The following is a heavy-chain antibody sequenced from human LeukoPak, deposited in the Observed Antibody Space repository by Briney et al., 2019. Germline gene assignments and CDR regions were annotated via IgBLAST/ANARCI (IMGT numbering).Heavy chain of an antibody. D-gene: IGHD1-1*01. CDR2: IYYSGST. V-gene: IGHV4-31*03. CDR1: GGSISSGGYY. J-gene: IGHJ5*01. CDR3: ARVTTGSTTLDS. Sequence: KSSETLSLTCTVSGGSISSGGYYWSWIRQHPGKGLEWIGYIYYSGSTYYNPSLESRLTISVDTSNNRFSLKLKSVTAADTAVFYCARVTTGSTTLDSWGQGILVTVSS.